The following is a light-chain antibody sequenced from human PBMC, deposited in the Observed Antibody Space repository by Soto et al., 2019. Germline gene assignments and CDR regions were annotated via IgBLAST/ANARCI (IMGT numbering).Light chain of an antibody. CDR2: GAS. Sequence: EIVFTQAPDTLSLSPGERATLSCRASQSVFRNYLAWYQQKTGQAPRLLIYGASNKATGIPDRFSGSGSGTDFNLPISRLGPEDFAVYYCEQYGSSPRPFGPGTKVDIK. CDR3: EQYGSSPRP. V-gene: IGKV3-20*01. J-gene: IGKJ1*01. CDR1: QSVFRNY.